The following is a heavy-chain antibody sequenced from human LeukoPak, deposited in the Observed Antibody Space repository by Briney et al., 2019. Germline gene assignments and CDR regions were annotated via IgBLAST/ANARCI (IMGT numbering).Heavy chain of an antibody. J-gene: IGHJ5*02. V-gene: IGHV1-18*01. CDR2: ISAYNGNT. CDR1: GYTFTSYG. CDR3: ARECSVAGTDYSWFDP. D-gene: IGHD6-19*01. Sequence: ASVKVSCKASGYTFTSYGISWVRQAPGQGLEWMGWISAYNGNTNYARKLQGRVTMTTDTSTSTAYMELRSLRSDDTAVYYCARECSVAGTDYSWFDPWGQGTLVTVSS.